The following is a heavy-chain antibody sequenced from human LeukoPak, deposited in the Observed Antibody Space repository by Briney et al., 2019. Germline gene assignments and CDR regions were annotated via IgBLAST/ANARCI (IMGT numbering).Heavy chain of an antibody. CDR1: GFTFSSYS. CDR3: ARSPPVRATIGRGYYYYYMDV. J-gene: IGHJ6*03. V-gene: IGHV3-21*01. D-gene: IGHD5-24*01. CDR2: ISSSSSYI. Sequence: TGGSLRLSCAASGFTFSSYSRNWVRLAPGKGLEWVSSISSSSSYIYYADSVKGRFTISRDNAKNSLYLQMNSLRAEDTAVYYCARSPPVRATIGRGYYYYYMDVWGKGTTVTVSS.